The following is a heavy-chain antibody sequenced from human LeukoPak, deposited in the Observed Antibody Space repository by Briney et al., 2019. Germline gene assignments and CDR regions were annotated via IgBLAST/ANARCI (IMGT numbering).Heavy chain of an antibody. CDR2: INHSGST. V-gene: IGHV4-34*01. Sequence: KSSETLSLTCAVYGGSFSGYYWSWIRQPPGKGLEWIGEINHSGSTNYNPSLKSRVTISVDTSKNQFSLKLSFVTAADTAVYYCAAGSGGGYYFDYWGQGTLVTVSS. CDR3: AAGSGGGYYFDY. CDR1: GGSFSGYY. J-gene: IGHJ4*02. D-gene: IGHD2-15*01.